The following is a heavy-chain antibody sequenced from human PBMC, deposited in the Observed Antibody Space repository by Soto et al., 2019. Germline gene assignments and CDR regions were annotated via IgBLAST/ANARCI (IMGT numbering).Heavy chain of an antibody. J-gene: IGHJ4*02. CDR2: ISWNSGSI. D-gene: IGHD1-7*01. CDR1: GFTFDDYA. V-gene: IGHV3-9*01. Sequence: PGGSLRLSCAASGFTFDDYAMHWVRQAPGKGLEWVSGISWNSGSIGYADSVKGRFTISRDNAKNSLYPQMNSLRAEDTALYYCAKAQNWNYVSYFDYWGQGTLVTVSS. CDR3: AKAQNWNYVSYFDY.